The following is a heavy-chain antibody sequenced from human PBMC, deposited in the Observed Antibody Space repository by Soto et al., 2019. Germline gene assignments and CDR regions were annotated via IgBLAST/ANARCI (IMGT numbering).Heavy chain of an antibody. CDR3: ARDFWSGYYGDNWFDP. J-gene: IGHJ5*02. CDR1: GYTFTSYG. V-gene: IGHV1-18*01. D-gene: IGHD3-3*01. CDR2: ISAYNGNT. Sequence: QVRLVQSGAEVKKPGASVKVSCKASGYTFTSYGISWVRQAPGQGLEWMGWISAYNGNTNYAQKLQGRVTMTTDTSTSTAYMELRSLRSDDTAVYYCARDFWSGYYGDNWFDPWGQGTLVTVSS.